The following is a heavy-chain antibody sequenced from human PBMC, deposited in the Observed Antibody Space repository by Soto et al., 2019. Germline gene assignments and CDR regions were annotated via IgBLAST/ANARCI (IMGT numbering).Heavy chain of an antibody. V-gene: IGHV1-8*02. CDR3: ARGHCSSTSCPNNWFDP. J-gene: IGHJ5*02. Sequence: ASVKVSCKASGYTFTGYYMHWLRQAPGQGLEWMGWINPNSGNTGYAQKFQGRVTMTRNTSISTAYMELSSLRSEDTAVYYCARGHCSSTSCPNNWFDPWGQGTLVTVSS. D-gene: IGHD2-2*01. CDR1: GYTFTGYY. CDR2: INPNSGNT.